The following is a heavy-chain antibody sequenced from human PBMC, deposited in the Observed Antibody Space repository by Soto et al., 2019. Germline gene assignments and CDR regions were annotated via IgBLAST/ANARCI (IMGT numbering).Heavy chain of an antibody. Sequence: QVQLVQSGTEVKKPGASVQFSCKASGYTFTSYGIGWVRQAPGQGLEWMGWISAYNGKTHYPQKFQGKVTMTTDTSTSTAYMELRRLRYDDTAVYFCAKADSNYAGRFSYYYMDVWGKGTMVTVSS. CDR3: AKADSNYAGRFSYYYMDV. D-gene: IGHD4-4*01. V-gene: IGHV1-18*01. J-gene: IGHJ6*03. CDR1: GYTFTSYG. CDR2: ISAYNGKT.